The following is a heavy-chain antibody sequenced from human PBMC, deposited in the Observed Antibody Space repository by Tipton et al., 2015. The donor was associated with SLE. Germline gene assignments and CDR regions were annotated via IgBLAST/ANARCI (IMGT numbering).Heavy chain of an antibody. CDR2: ISEYNGNT. CDR1: GYTLTNNG. J-gene: IGHJ6*02. D-gene: IGHD5-12*01. CDR3: ARDPPVYSGSDIGDLYYGMDV. Sequence: QLVQSGAEVRTPGASVKVSCKASGYTLTNNGISWVRQAPGQGLEWMGWISEYNGNTRYAQNFQGRVSMTTDASTSTAYMELRRLTSDDTAVYYCARDPPVYSGSDIGDLYYGMDVWGQGSTVIVSS. V-gene: IGHV1-18*01.